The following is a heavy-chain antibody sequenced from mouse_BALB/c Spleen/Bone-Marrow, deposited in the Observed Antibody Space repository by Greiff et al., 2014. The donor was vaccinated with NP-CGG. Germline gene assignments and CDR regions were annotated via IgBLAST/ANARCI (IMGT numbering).Heavy chain of an antibody. CDR3: ARWEYYGMDY. V-gene: IGHV14-3*02. Sequence: EVQLQQSGAELVKPGASVKLSCTAFGFNIKDTYMHWVKQRPEQGLEWIGRFDPANGNTKYDPKFQGKATITADTSSNTAYLQLRSLTSEDTAVYCCARWEYYGMDYWGQGTSVTVSS. J-gene: IGHJ4*01. D-gene: IGHD4-1*01. CDR1: GFNIKDTY. CDR2: FDPANGNT.